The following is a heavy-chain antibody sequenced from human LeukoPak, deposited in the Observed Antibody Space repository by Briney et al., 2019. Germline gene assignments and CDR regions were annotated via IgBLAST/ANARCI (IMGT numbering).Heavy chain of an antibody. CDR1: GFIIGDYA. V-gene: IGHV3-49*04. D-gene: IGHD5-12*01. CDR2: IRSKAYGGTT. J-gene: IGHJ3*02. CDR3: TRDRLLPFDI. Sequence: YPGGSLRLSCTTSGFIIGDYAMSWVRQAPGKGLEWVGFIRSKAYGGTTEYAASVKGRFTTSRDDSKSIAYLQMNSLKNEDTAVYYCTRDRLLPFDIWGQGTMVTVST.